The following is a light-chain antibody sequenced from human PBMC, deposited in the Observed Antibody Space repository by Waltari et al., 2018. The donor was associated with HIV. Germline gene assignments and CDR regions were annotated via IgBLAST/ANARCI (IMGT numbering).Light chain of an antibody. Sequence: QSVVTQPHSVSGTHGQTVTIFCSGSTSTIGSHAVLWYQQLPGTPPQLLIYSKNQPPSGVPDRFSGSKSGTSASLAISGLQFDYEADYYCGTWDDSLNGWAVFGGGTKLTVL. CDR1: TSTIGSHA. V-gene: IGLV1-44*01. CDR3: GTWDDSLNGWAV. CDR2: SKN. J-gene: IGLJ2*01.